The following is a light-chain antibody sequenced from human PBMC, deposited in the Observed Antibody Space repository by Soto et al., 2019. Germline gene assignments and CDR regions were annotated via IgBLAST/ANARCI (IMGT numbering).Light chain of an antibody. J-gene: IGKJ1*01. V-gene: IGKV3-20*01. CDR2: GKS. CDR3: QHYSNSLWT. CDR1: QRISSTS. Sequence: EIVLTQSPGTLSLSPGERATLSCRASQRISSTSLAWYQQKPGKAPRLLIYGKSRKATGIPNRFSGSESGADFTLTINRLEPEDFAVYFCQHYSNSLWTFGQGTKVDIK.